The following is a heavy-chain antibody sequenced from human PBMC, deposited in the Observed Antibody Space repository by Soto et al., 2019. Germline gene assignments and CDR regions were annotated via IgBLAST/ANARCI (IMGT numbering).Heavy chain of an antibody. V-gene: IGHV3-30-3*01. CDR2: TSDDGSNQ. CDR3: ARGSAGHYNSGTLLD. Sequence: QVQVVESGGGVVQPGRSLRLSCAASGVTFSSYAMHWVRQAPGKGLEWVAVTSDDGSNQYYTDSAKGRFTISRDNSKNTLYLQMNSLRAEDTAVYYCARGSAGHYNSGTLLDWGQGTLVTVSS. CDR1: GVTFSSYA. J-gene: IGHJ4*02. D-gene: IGHD3-10*01.